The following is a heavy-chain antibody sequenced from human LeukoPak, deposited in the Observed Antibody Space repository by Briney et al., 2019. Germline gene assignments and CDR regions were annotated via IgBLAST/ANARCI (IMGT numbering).Heavy chain of an antibody. J-gene: IGHJ6*03. CDR3: ARGPSITMVRGGQWYYYMDV. D-gene: IGHD3-10*01. Sequence: ASVKVSSKASGYTFTGYYMHWVRQAPGQGLEWMGWINPDSGDTDYAQKFQGRVTMTRDTSISTAYMELSRLRSDDTAVYYCARGPSITMVRGGQWYYYMDVWGKGTTVTISS. CDR1: GYTFTGYY. CDR2: INPDSGDT. V-gene: IGHV1-2*02.